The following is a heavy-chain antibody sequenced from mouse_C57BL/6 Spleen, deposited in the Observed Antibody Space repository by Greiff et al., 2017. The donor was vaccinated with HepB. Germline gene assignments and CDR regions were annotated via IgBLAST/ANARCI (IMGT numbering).Heavy chain of an antibody. D-gene: IGHD2-2*01. V-gene: IGHV5-9*01. CDR2: ISGGGGNT. CDR3: ARQGYYWYFDV. J-gene: IGHJ1*03. CDR1: GFTFSSYT. Sequence: EVQLVESGGGLVKPGGSLKLSCAASGFTFSSYTMSWVRQTPEKRLEWVATISGGGGNTYYPDSVKGRFTISSDNAKNTLYLQMSSLRSEDTALYYCARQGYYWYFDVWGTGTTVTVSS.